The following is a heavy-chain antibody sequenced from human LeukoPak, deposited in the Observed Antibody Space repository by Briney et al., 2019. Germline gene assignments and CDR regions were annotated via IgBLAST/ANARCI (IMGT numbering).Heavy chain of an antibody. V-gene: IGHV4-39*02. CDR3: ARDLDALVLGN. J-gene: IGHJ4*02. Sequence: SETLSLTCTASGGSISSRGYYWGWIRQPPGKGLEWIGTITYSGSTYFSPSVKSRVTMSMDTSKNQFSLKLSSVTAADTAVYYCARDLDALVLGNWGQGTLVTVSS. CDR1: GGSISSRGYY. CDR2: ITYSGST. D-gene: IGHD4/OR15-4a*01.